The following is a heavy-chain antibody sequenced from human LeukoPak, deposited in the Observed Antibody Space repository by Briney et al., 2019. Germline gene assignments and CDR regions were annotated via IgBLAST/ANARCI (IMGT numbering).Heavy chain of an antibody. CDR2: ISGSGDNT. CDR3: AKGIGLAVAGIHY. CDR1: GFTFSSCA. D-gene: IGHD6-19*01. J-gene: IGHJ4*02. Sequence: GGSLRLSCGASGFTFSSCAMTWVRQAPGKGLEWVSAISGSGDNTYYADSVKGLFTISRDNSKTTLNLQMNSLRAEDTPVYYCAKGIGLAVAGIHYWGQGTLVTVSS. V-gene: IGHV3-23*01.